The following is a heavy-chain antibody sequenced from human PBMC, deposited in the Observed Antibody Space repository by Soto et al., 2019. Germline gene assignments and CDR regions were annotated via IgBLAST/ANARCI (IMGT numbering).Heavy chain of an antibody. CDR2: IYYSGNA. Sequence: SETLSLTCTVSGGSITSRTYYWGWIRQPPGKGLEWIGSIYYSGNAYYNPSLKSRVAVSVDTSKNQFSLEVTSVTATDTAVYYCTRHKDTSSRYLLPDFWGQGTLVTVSS. J-gene: IGHJ4*02. CDR3: TRHKDTSSRYLLPDF. V-gene: IGHV4-39*01. CDR1: GGSITSRTYY. D-gene: IGHD6-13*01.